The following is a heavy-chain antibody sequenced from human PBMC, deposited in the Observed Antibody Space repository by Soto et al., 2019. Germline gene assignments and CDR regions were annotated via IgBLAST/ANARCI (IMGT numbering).Heavy chain of an antibody. Sequence: ASVKVSCKASGYTFTSYGISWVRQAPGQGLEWMGWISAYNGNTNYAQKLQGRVTMTTDTSTSTAYMELRSLRSDDTAVYYCARVAYYDILTGYYGGPDYWGQGPLVTVSS. CDR2: ISAYNGNT. V-gene: IGHV1-18*01. CDR3: ARVAYYDILTGYYGGPDY. CDR1: GYTFTSYG. D-gene: IGHD3-9*01. J-gene: IGHJ4*02.